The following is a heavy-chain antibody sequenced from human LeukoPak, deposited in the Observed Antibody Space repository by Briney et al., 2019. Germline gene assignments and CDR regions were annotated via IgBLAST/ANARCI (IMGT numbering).Heavy chain of an antibody. CDR2: INPNSGGT. J-gene: IGHJ4*02. D-gene: IGHD3-10*01. CDR1: GYTFTGYY. CDR3: ASSKVIRGVIISLGDY. Sequence: ASVKVSCKASGYTFTGYYMHWVRQAPGQGLEWMGWINPNSGGTNYAQKFQGRVTMTRDTSISTAYMELSRLRSDDTAVYYCASSKVIRGVIISLGDYWGQGTLVTVSS. V-gene: IGHV1-2*02.